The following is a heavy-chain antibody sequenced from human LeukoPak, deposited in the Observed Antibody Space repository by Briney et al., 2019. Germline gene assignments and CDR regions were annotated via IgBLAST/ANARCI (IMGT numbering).Heavy chain of an antibody. CDR2: IYHSGST. CDR3: ARVVVVPAAGSGQFDY. J-gene: IGHJ4*02. Sequence: SETLSLTCTVSGGSISSGGYYWSWIRQPPGKGLEWIGYIYHSGSTYYNPSLKSRVTISVDRSKNQFSLKLSSVIAADTAVYYCARVVVVPAAGSGQFDYWGQGTLVTVSS. D-gene: IGHD2-2*01. CDR1: GGSISSGGYY. V-gene: IGHV4-30-2*01.